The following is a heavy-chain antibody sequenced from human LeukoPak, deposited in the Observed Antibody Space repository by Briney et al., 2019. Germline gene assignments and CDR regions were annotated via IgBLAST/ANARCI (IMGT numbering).Heavy chain of an antibody. D-gene: IGHD6-13*01. V-gene: IGHV4-4*07. J-gene: IGHJ4*02. CDR2: IYGRGGT. Sequence: KASETLSLTCTVSGGSVSSYYCSWIRQPAGKGLEWIGRIYGRGGTNYNPSLKSRVTMSLDTSKNQFSLKLTSVTAADTAVYYCARDSLGITAVGNYWGQGTLVTVSS. CDR3: ARDSLGITAVGNY. CDR1: GGSVSSYY.